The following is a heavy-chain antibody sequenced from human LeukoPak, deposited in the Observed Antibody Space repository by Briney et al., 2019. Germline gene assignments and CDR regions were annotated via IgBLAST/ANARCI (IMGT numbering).Heavy chain of an antibody. Sequence: GGSLRLSCAASGFTFTKYWMTWVRQAPGKGLEWVANIKQDGSEKFYVDSVKGRFTISRDNAKNSLDLRINSLGAEDTAVYYCARGLDCRSTSCYLDNWGQGTLVTVSS. J-gene: IGHJ4*02. V-gene: IGHV3-7*01. CDR3: ARGLDCRSTSCYLDN. CDR1: GFTFTKYW. D-gene: IGHD2-2*01. CDR2: IKQDGSEK.